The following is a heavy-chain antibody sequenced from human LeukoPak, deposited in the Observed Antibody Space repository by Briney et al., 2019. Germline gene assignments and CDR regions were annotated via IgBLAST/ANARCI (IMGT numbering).Heavy chain of an antibody. CDR3: ARDQGYYGSGSLRMDV. Sequence: GGSLRLSCAASGFTFTGYAMTWVRQAPRKGLEWVSAISGSGGGTYYADSVKGRFTISRDNSKNTLYLQMNSLRAEDTAVYYCARDQGYYGSGSLRMDVWGQGTSVTVSS. CDR2: ISGSGGGT. D-gene: IGHD3-10*01. J-gene: IGHJ6*02. CDR1: GFTFTGYA. V-gene: IGHV3-23*01.